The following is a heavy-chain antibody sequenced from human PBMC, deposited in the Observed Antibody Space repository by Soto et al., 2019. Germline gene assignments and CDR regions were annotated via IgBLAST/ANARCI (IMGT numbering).Heavy chain of an antibody. D-gene: IGHD3-10*02. CDR1: GFTFTNYS. J-gene: IGHJ3*01. Sequence: SLIISCASPGFTFTNYSMSLVLQAPGKGPEWVSGILGSGHTTFYADSVKGRFIVSRDNSKNTLSLQMNSLRAEDTAVYYCAKDPTTDYVGAFELWGHGTMVTVSS. CDR2: ILGSGHTT. CDR3: AKDPTTDYVGAFEL. V-gene: IGHV3-23*01.